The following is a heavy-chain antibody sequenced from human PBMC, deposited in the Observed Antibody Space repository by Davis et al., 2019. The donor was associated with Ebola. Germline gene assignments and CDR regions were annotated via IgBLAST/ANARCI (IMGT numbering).Heavy chain of an antibody. D-gene: IGHD6-6*01. CDR3: AKVPDSSSSQYYFDY. CDR2: ISGSGGST. CDR1: GFTFSSYA. Sequence: PGGSLRLSCAASGFTFSSYAMSWVRQAPGKGLEWVSAISGSGGSTYYADSVKGRFTISRDNSKNTLYLQMNSLRAEDTAVYYCAKVPDSSSSQYYFDYWGQGTLVTVSS. V-gene: IGHV3-23*01. J-gene: IGHJ4*02.